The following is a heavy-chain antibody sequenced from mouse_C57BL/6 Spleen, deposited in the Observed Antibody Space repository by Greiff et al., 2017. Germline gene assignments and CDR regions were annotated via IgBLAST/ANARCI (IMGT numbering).Heavy chain of an antibody. D-gene: IGHD1-1*01. CDR2: IDPSDSYT. Sequence: VQLQQPGAELVMPGASVKLSCKASGYTFTSYWMHWVKQRPGQGLEWIGEIDPSDSYTNYNQKFKGKSTLTVDKSSSTAYLQLSSLTSEDSAVYYCARQITTVVASYYFDYWGKGTTLTVSS. J-gene: IGHJ2*01. CDR3: ARQITTVVASYYFDY. V-gene: IGHV1-69*01. CDR1: GYTFTSYW.